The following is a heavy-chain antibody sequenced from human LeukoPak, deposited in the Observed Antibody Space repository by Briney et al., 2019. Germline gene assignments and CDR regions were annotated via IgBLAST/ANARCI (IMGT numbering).Heavy chain of an antibody. CDR3: ARGQQWLEAFDY. V-gene: IGHV1-2*02. CDR1: GYTFTGYY. D-gene: IGHD6-19*01. Sequence: ASVKVSCKASGYTFTGYYIHWVRQAPGQGLEWMGWINPNSGVTHYPQKFQGRVTMTRDTSIRTAYMEVSSLRSDDTAVHYCARGQQWLEAFDYWGLGTLVTVSS. J-gene: IGHJ4*02. CDR2: INPNSGVT.